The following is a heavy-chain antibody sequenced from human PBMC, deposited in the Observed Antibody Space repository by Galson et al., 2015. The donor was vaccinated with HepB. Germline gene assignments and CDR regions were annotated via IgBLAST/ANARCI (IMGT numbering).Heavy chain of an antibody. CDR1: GGTFSSYA. D-gene: IGHD4-17*01. CDR3: ARAPPVTTGESGFDY. V-gene: IGHV1-69*13. J-gene: IGHJ4*02. Sequence: SVKVSCKASGGTFSSYAISWVRQAPGQGLEWMGGIIPIFGTANYAQKFQGRVTITADESTSTAYMELSSLRSEDTAVYYCARAPPVTTGESGFDYWGQGTLVTVSS. CDR2: IIPIFGTA.